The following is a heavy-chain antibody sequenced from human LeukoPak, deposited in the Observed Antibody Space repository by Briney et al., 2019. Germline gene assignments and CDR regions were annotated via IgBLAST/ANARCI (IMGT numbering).Heavy chain of an antibody. D-gene: IGHD6-19*01. V-gene: IGHV3-30*02. CDR1: GFTFSSYG. J-gene: IGHJ4*02. CDR3: ANSIAVAGSGFDY. CDR2: IRYDGSNK. Sequence: GGSLRLSCAASGFTFSSYGMHWVRQAPGKGLEWVAFIRYDGSNKYYADSVKGRFTISRDNSKNTLYLQMNSLRAEDTAAYYCANSIAVAGSGFDYWGQGTLVTVSS.